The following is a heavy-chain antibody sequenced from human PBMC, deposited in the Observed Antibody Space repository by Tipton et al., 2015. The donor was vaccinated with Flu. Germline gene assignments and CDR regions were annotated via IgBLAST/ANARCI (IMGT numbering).Heavy chain of an antibody. V-gene: IGHV5-51*01. D-gene: IGHD3-10*01. CDR2: IYPADADT. CDR1: GHSFISYW. J-gene: IGHJ4*02. Sequence: QLVQSGAEVKKPGESLKISCKASGHSFISYWVAWVRQMPGKGLEWMGNIYPADADTTYSPSFQGRVTISADKSSSTAYLQWSSLKASDTAMYYCVRRPYYSGSGSASEYWGQGTLVTVSS. CDR3: VRRPYYSGSGSASEY.